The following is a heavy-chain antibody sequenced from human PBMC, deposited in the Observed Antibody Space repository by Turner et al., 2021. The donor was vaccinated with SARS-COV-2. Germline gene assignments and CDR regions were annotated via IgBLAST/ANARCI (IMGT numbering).Heavy chain of an antibody. Sequence: QLQLQESGPGLVKPSETLSLTCNVSGGSISSSSYYWGWIRQPPGKGLEWIGSIYYSGSTYYNPSLKSRVTISVDTSKNQFSLKLSSVTAADTAVYYCATSTVAGTELNYYGMDVWGQGTTVTVSS. J-gene: IGHJ6*02. V-gene: IGHV4-39*01. CDR2: IYYSGST. CDR3: ATSTVAGTELNYYGMDV. CDR1: GGSISSSSYY. D-gene: IGHD6-13*01.